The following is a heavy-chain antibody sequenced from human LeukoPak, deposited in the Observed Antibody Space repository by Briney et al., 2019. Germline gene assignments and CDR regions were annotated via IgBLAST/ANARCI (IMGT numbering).Heavy chain of an antibody. V-gene: IGHV3-48*03. CDR1: GFTFSSYE. J-gene: IGHJ4*02. D-gene: IGHD6-19*01. CDR3: ARVQWLVNFDY. CDR2: ISSSGSTI. Sequence: GGSLRLSCAASGFTFSSYEMNWVRQAPGKGLEWVSYISSSGSTIYYADSVKGRFTISRDNAKNSPYLQMNSLRAEDTAVYYCARVQWLVNFDYWGQGTLVTVSS.